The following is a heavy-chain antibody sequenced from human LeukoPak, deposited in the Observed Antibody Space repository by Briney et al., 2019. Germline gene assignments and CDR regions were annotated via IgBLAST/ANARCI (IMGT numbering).Heavy chain of an antibody. D-gene: IGHD3-16*01. V-gene: IGHV3-15*01. Sequence: GGSLRLSCAASGFTFSNARMSWVRQAPGKGLEWVGRIKSKTVGGTTDYAAPVKGRFTISRDDSKNTLYLQMNSLKTEDTAVYYCTTGSRGGYWGQGTLVTVSS. J-gene: IGHJ4*02. CDR1: GFTFSNAR. CDR3: TTGSRGGY. CDR2: IKSKTVGGTT.